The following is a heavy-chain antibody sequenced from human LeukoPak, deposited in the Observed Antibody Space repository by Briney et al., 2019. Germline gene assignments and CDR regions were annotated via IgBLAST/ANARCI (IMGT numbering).Heavy chain of an antibody. CDR3: ARDSGVRGSGSYLIAY. CDR1: GYIFTGYY. D-gene: IGHD3-10*01. CDR2: INPNSGDT. Sequence: GASVKVSCKASGYIFTGYYMHWVRQAPGQGLEWMGWINPNSGDTNYAQKFQGRVTMTRDTSISTAYMELSRLRSDDTAVYYCARDSGVRGSGSYLIAYWGQGTLVTVSS. J-gene: IGHJ4*02. V-gene: IGHV1-2*02.